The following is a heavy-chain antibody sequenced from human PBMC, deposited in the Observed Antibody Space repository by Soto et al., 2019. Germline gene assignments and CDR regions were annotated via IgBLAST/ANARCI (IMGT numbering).Heavy chain of an antibody. CDR2: ISYDGSNK. J-gene: IGHJ3*02. Sequence: GGALRLSCAASGFTFSSYAMHWVRPAPGKGLEWVAVISYDGSNKYYADSVKGRFTISRDNSKNTLYLQMNSLRAEDTAVYYCARVRGHYYDSSGYFFDIRGQGTMVTVSS. V-gene: IGHV3-30-3*01. CDR1: GFTFSSYA. D-gene: IGHD3-22*01. CDR3: ARVRGHYYDSSGYFFDI.